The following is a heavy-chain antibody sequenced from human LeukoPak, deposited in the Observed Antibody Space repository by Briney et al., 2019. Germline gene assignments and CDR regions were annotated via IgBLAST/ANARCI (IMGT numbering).Heavy chain of an antibody. D-gene: IGHD3-10*01. V-gene: IGHV1-69*13. J-gene: IGHJ6*02. CDR3: ARGGVDYSYGMDV. CDR1: GYTFTSYG. Sequence: GASVKVSCKASGYTFTSYGISWVRQAPGQGLEWMGGIIPIFGTANYAQKFQGRVTITADESTSTAYMELSSLRSEDTAVYYCARGGVDYSYGMDVWGQGTTVTVSS. CDR2: IIPIFGTA.